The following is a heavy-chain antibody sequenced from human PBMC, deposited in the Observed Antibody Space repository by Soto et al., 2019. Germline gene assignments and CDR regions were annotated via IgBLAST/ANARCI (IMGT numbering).Heavy chain of an antibody. V-gene: IGHV3-66*01. CDR1: GFTVRNNY. D-gene: IGHD3-3*01. Sequence: EVQLVDSGGGLVQPGGSLRVSCAVTGFTVRNNYMSWVRQAPGKGLEWISVIYSGGSTYYVDSVKGRFTISRDNSNNTLYLQMDSLSAEDTAVYYCAGSWSGYGDFPYWGQGALVTVSS. CDR3: AGSWSGYGDFPY. J-gene: IGHJ4*02. CDR2: IYSGGST.